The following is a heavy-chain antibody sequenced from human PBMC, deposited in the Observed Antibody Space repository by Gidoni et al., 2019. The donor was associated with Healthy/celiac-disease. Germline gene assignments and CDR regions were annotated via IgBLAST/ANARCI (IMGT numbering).Heavy chain of an antibody. D-gene: IGHD2-2*01. V-gene: IGHV4-4*02. J-gene: IGHJ3*02. CDR2: IYHSGST. CDR1: GGSISSSNW. CDR3: ARGEGYCSSTSCYRNAFDI. Sequence: QVQLQESGPGLVKPSGTLSLTCAVSGGSISSSNWWSWVRQPPGKGLEWIGEIYHSGSTNYNPSLKSRVTISVDKSKNQFSLKLSSVTAADTAVYYCARGEGYCSSTSCYRNAFDIWGQGTIVTVSS.